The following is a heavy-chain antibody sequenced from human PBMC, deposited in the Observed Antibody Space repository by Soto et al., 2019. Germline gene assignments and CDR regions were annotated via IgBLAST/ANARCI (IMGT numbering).Heavy chain of an antibody. D-gene: IGHD3-22*01. J-gene: IGHJ4*02. Sequence: SETLSLTCTVSGGSISSYYWSWIRQPPGKGLEWIGYIYYSGSTNYNPSLKSRVTISVDTSKNQFSLKLSSVTAADTAVYYCARNTDSSGFFDYWGQGTLVTVSS. V-gene: IGHV4-59*08. CDR2: IYYSGST. CDR3: ARNTDSSGFFDY. CDR1: GGSISSYY.